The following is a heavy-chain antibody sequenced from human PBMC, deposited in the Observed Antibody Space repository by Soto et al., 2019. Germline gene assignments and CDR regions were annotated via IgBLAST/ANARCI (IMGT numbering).Heavy chain of an antibody. CDR1: GGSVSDKTYY. J-gene: IGHJ4*02. Sequence: SATLSLNFSFSGGSVSDKTYYWSWLRQPPRKGLEWIGYVYYSGTTNYNPSLKSRVTISVDMSKNQFSLRLSSVTAADTALYFCARTTAVPNTLRSRYFFDYWGQGNLVTVCS. V-gene: IGHV4-61*01. CDR3: ARTTAVPNTLRSRYFFDY. D-gene: IGHD4-17*01. CDR2: VYYSGTT.